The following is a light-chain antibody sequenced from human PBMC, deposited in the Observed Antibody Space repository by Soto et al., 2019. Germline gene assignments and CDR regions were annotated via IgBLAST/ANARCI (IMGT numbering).Light chain of an antibody. CDR2: AVS. Sequence: IQMTQSPSSLSASVGDRVTITCRASQSISSYLNWYQQKPGKAPKLLIYAVSSFQSGVPSRFSGSGSGTDFTLTISRLQPEDFATYYCQQSYSTPWTFGKGTKVEIK. CDR1: QSISSY. V-gene: IGKV1-39*01. CDR3: QQSYSTPWT. J-gene: IGKJ1*01.